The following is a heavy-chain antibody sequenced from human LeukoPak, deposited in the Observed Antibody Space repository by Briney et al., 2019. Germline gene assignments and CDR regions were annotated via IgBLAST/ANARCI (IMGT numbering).Heavy chain of an antibody. J-gene: IGHJ2*01. CDR1: GYTFTNYD. V-gene: IGHV1-8*01. D-gene: IGHD3-10*01. Sequence: ASVKVSCKASGYTFTNYDFNWVRQATGQGLEWLGWVSPTSGKTEYAPKFQGRVTITRDASLSTVYLDLNSLTSEDTAVYYCARGRVVWFGAGWYYNLWGPGTLVTVSS. CDR2: VSPTSGKT. CDR3: ARGRVVWFGAGWYYNL.